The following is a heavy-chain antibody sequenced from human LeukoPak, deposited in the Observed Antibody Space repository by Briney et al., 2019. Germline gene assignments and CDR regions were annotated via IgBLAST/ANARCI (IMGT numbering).Heavy chain of an antibody. V-gene: IGHV1-18*01. CDR3: ARDRGYSLSPFDP. Sequence: ASVKVSCKASGYTFTSYGISWVRQAPGRGLEWMGWISAYNGNTNSAHKFQGRVTMTTDTSTSTAFMELRSLRSDDTAVYYCARDRGYSLSPFDPWGQGTLVTVSS. D-gene: IGHD5-18*01. J-gene: IGHJ5*02. CDR1: GYTFTSYG. CDR2: ISAYNGNT.